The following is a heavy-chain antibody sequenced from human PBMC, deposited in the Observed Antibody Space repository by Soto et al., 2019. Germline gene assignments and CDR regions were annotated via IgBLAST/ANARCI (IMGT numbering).Heavy chain of an antibody. V-gene: IGHV4-34*01. Sequence: SETLALTCAVYGGSFSGYYWSWIRQPPGKGLEWIGEINHSGSTNYNPSLKIRVTISVDTSKNQFSLKLSSVTAADTAVYYCARTTLTLMRWFVPSGQGTLGTVS. CDR2: INHSGST. CDR3: ARTTLTLMRWFVP. J-gene: IGHJ5*02. CDR1: GGSFSGYY. D-gene: IGHD4-17*01.